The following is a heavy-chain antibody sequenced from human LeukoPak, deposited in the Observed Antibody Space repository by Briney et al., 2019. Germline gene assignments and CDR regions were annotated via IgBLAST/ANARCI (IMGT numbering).Heavy chain of an antibody. CDR2: ISTYNGNT. CDR3: ARITQTDYDFDY. Sequence: GASVKVSCKASGYTFTSYGISWVRQAPGQGLEWMGWISTYNGNTDYAQKLQGRVTMTTDTSTSTAYMELRSLRSDDTAVYYCARITQTDYDFDYWGQGTLVIVSS. CDR1: GYTFTSYG. V-gene: IGHV1-18*01. J-gene: IGHJ4*02. D-gene: IGHD4-17*01.